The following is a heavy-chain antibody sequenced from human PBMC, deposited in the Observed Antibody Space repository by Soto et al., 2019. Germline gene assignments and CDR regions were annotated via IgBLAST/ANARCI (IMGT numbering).Heavy chain of an antibody. CDR2: IDPSDSQT. CDR1: GSSFSGYW. J-gene: IGHJ4*02. CDR3: ARIPQFLWFGALTSRAYYFNY. Sequence: PGESLKISCKGSGSSFSGYWITWVRQEPGKGLGWMGRIDPSDSQTYYSPSFRGHVTISVTKSITTVFLQWSSLKASDPAIYYRARIPQFLWFGALTSRAYYFNYWGPGTLVTVSS. D-gene: IGHD3-10*01. V-gene: IGHV5-10-1*01.